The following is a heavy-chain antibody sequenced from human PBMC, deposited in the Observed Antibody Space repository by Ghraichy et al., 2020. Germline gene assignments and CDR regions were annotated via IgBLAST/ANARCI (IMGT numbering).Heavy chain of an antibody. Sequence: SGPTLVKPTQTLTLTCTFSGFSLSTSGVGVGWIRQPPGKALEWLALIYWDDDKRYSPSLKSRLTITKDTSKNQVVLTMTNMDPVDTATYYCAHSRIQLWFGGANWFDPWGQGTLVTVSS. CDR2: IYWDDDK. J-gene: IGHJ5*02. V-gene: IGHV2-5*02. CDR1: GFSLSTSGVG. CDR3: AHSRIQLWFGGANWFDP. D-gene: IGHD5-18*01.